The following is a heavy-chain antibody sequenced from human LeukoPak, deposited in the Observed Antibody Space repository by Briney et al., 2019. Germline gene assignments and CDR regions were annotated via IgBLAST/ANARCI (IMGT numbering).Heavy chain of an antibody. V-gene: IGHV1-69*04. CDR2: IIPFLDIA. CDR3: AAPQRTDFYYFDF. D-gene: IGHD2-2*01. Sequence: ASVRVSCTASGGTFSNSAISWVRQAPGQGLEWMGRIIPFLDIADYAQKFQGRVTISADRSTSTAYMELSSLKSGDTAVYYCAAPQRTDFYYFDFWGQGTLVTVSS. J-gene: IGHJ4*02. CDR1: GGTFSNSA.